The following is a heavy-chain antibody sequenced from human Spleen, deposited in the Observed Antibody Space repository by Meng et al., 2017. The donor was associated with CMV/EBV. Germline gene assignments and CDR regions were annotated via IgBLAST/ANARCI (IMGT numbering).Heavy chain of an antibody. CDR1: FSAYY. J-gene: IGHJ4*02. V-gene: IGHV3-11*04. Sequence: FSAYYLVGFRRAPGKGLEWVSYISSSGTTIYYADSVKGRFTISRDNAKNSLYLQMNSLRAEDTAVYYCARDRGAGYCSGGSCYSNDYWGQGTLVTVSS. D-gene: IGHD2-15*01. CDR2: ISSSGTTI. CDR3: ARDRGAGYCSGGSCYSNDY.